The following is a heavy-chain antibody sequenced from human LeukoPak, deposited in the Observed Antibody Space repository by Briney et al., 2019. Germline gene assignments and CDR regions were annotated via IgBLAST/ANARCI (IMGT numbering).Heavy chain of an antibody. CDR2: ISYDGSNK. CDR1: VFTFSSYG. D-gene: IGHD4-17*01. J-gene: IGHJ4*02. Sequence: GGSLRLSWAASVFTFSSYGMHWVRQAPGKGLEWVAVISYDGSNKYYADSVKGRFTISRDNSKNTLYLQMNSLRAEDTAVYYCAKDYGDYSEGVDYWGQGTMVTVSS. V-gene: IGHV3-30*18. CDR3: AKDYGDYSEGVDY.